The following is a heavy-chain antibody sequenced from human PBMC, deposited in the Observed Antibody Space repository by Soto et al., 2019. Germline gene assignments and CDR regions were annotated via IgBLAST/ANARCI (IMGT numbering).Heavy chain of an antibody. Sequence: EVQLLESGGGLVQPGGSLRLSCAASGFTFSSYAMSWVRQAPGKGLEWVSAISGSGGSTYYAHSVKGRFTISSDNSKNTLYLQMNSLRDEDTAVYYCAKILIRGYDCPFDYWGEGTLVTVSS. D-gene: IGHD5-12*01. CDR3: AKILIRGYDCPFDY. CDR2: ISGSGGST. V-gene: IGHV3-23*01. CDR1: GFTFSSYA. J-gene: IGHJ4*02.